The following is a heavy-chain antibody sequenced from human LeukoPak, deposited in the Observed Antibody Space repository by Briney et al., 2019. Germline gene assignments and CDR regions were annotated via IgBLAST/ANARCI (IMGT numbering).Heavy chain of an antibody. CDR1: GGTFRSYT. Sequence: ASVKVSCKASGGTFRSYTISWVRQAPGQGLEWMGRITPILGIANYAQKFQGRVTITADKSTSTAYMELSSLRSEDTAVYYCARDPMATTPSDFWGQGTLVTVSS. CDR3: ARDPMATTPSDF. D-gene: IGHD5-24*01. V-gene: IGHV1-69*04. J-gene: IGHJ4*02. CDR2: ITPILGIA.